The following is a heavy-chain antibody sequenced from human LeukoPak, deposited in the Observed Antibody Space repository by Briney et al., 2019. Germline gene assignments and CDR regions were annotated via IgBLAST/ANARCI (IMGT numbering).Heavy chain of an antibody. CDR3: ARDGARSSGWYSGAFDI. Sequence: ASVKVSCKASGYTFTSYGISWVRQAPGQGREGMGWISAYNRNTNSPQKLQGRVTMTTDTSTSTAYLELRSLRSDDTAVYYCARDGARSSGWYSGAFDIWGQGTMVTVSS. CDR1: GYTFTSYG. D-gene: IGHD6-19*01. CDR2: ISAYNRNT. J-gene: IGHJ3*02. V-gene: IGHV1-18*01.